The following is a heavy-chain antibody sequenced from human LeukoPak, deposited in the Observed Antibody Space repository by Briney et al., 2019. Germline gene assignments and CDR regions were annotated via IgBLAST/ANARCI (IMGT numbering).Heavy chain of an antibody. CDR1: GFTFSSHA. J-gene: IGHJ3*02. CDR2: IWHDGSSQ. CDR3: ARWGIIGHDAFDI. Sequence: PGGSLRLSCAASGFTFSSHAMSWVRQAPGKGLEWVAIIWHDGSSQYYADSIKGRFTISRDNSKNTLYLQMNSLRAEDTAAYYCARWGIIGHDAFDIWGQGTVVTVSS. V-gene: IGHV3-33*08. D-gene: IGHD1-14*01.